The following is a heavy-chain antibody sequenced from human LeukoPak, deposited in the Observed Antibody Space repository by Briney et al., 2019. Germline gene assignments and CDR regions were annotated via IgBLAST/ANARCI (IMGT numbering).Heavy chain of an antibody. CDR3: IRDEALWRLDY. D-gene: IGHD2-21*01. Sequence: GVPLRLSCAASVLPLSNHYMHCVPGARGKGRVWVSRIEEGGTKEMHADSVKGRFSISRDNAKNTVSLQMNSLRVEDTGVYYCIRDEALWRLDYWGQGTLVTVSS. CDR2: IEEGGTKE. V-gene: IGHV3-74*03. CDR1: VLPLSNHY. J-gene: IGHJ4*02.